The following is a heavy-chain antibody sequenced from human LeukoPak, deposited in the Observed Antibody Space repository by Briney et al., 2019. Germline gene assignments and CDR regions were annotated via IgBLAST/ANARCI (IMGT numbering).Heavy chain of an antibody. CDR3: ARRTGGYGHGGVDY. V-gene: IGHV4-38-2*02. J-gene: IGHJ4*02. D-gene: IGHD5-12*01. CDR1: GYSISSGYY. CDR2: IYHSGST. Sequence: SETLSLTCTVSGYSISSGYYWGWIRQPPGKGLEWIGSIYHSGSTYYNPSLKSRVTISVDTSKNQFSLKLSSVTAADTAVYYCARRTGGYGHGGVDYWGQGTLVTVSS.